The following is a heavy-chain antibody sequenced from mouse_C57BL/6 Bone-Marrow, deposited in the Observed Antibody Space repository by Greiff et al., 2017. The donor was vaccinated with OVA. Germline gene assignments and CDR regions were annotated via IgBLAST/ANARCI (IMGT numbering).Heavy chain of an antibody. J-gene: IGHJ3*01. V-gene: IGHV6-3*01. Sequence: EVKLVESGGGLVQPGGSMKLSCVASGFTFSNYWMNWVRQSPEKGLEWVAQIRLKSDNYATHYAESVKGRFTISRDDSKSSVYLQMNNLRAEDTGIYYCTGLLYGSLAYWGQGTLVTVSA. CDR3: TGLLYGSLAY. D-gene: IGHD1-1*01. CDR2: IRLKSDNYAT. CDR1: GFTFSNYW.